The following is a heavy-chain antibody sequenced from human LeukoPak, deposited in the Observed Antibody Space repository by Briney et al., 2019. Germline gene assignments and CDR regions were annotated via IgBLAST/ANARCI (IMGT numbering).Heavy chain of an antibody. CDR2: ISGSGDNT. V-gene: IGHV3-23*01. CDR1: GFTFSSYA. Sequence: PGGSLRLSCAASGFTFSSYAMNWVRQAPGKGLEWISSISGSGDNTYYADSVKGRFTISRDNSKNTLYLQMNSLRAEDTAVYHCARGVIAAGGNDFDYWGQGTLVTVSS. J-gene: IGHJ4*02. D-gene: IGHD6-13*01. CDR3: ARGVIAAGGNDFDY.